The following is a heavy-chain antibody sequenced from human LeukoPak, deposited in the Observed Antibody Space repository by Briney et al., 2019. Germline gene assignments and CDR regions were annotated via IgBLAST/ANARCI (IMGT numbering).Heavy chain of an antibody. J-gene: IGHJ4*02. V-gene: IGHV1-18*01. CDR2: ISAYNGNT. CDR1: GYTFTSYG. D-gene: IGHD6-6*01. Sequence: ASVTVSCKASGYTFTSYGISWVRQAPGQGLEWMGWISAYNGNTNYAQKFQGRVTMTRDTSTSTVYMELSSLRSEDTAVYYCARLTPRGAAQTLDYWGQGTLVTVSS. CDR3: ARLTPRGAAQTLDY.